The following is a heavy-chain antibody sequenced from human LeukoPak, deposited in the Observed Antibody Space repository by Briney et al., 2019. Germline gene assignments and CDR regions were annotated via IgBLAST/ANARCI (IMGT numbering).Heavy chain of an antibody. V-gene: IGHV4-34*01. Sequence: SDTLSLTCAVYGGSFSGYYWRWIRQPPSTWLELIGEINHTGSTNYNPYLKSRVTISVDTSKNQFSLKLSSVTAADTAVYYCARVGSVRTAYWGQGTLVTVSS. CDR2: INHTGST. D-gene: IGHD3-16*01. J-gene: IGHJ4*02. CDR3: ARVGSVRTAY. CDR1: GGSFSGYY.